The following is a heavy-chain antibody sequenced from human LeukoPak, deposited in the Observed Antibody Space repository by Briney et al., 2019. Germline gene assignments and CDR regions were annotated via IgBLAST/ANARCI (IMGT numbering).Heavy chain of an antibody. J-gene: IGHJ5*02. CDR2: FIHSEST. Sequence: SETLSLTYAVYGGSFSGYYWSWIRQPPGKGLEWIGKFIHSESTNYNPSLKSRVTISVDTSKNQFSLKLSSVTAADTAVYYCARGLCSWFGELHCFLGLNWFDPWGQGTLVTVSS. CDR3: ARGLCSWFGELHCFLGLNWFDP. CDR1: GGSFSGYY. D-gene: IGHD3-10*01. V-gene: IGHV4-34*01.